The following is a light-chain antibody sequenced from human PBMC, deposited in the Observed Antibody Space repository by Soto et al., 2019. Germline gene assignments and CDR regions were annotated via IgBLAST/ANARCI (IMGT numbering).Light chain of an antibody. Sequence: ETVLTQSPATLSLSPGERATLSCRASQSVDTYLAWYQQKPGQAPRLLIYDASNRATGIPARFSGSGSRTDFTLTISSLEPEDFAVYYCQQRRNWPPLTFGGGTKVEI. V-gene: IGKV3-11*01. CDR2: DAS. CDR3: QQRRNWPPLT. CDR1: QSVDTY. J-gene: IGKJ4*01.